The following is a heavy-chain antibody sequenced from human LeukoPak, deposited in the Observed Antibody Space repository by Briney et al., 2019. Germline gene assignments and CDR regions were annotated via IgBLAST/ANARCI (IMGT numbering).Heavy chain of an antibody. CDR1: GGSIRSSSYY. CDR2: IYYSDNT. J-gene: IGHJ4*02. CDR3: ARRTSGGGLFDY. Sequence: SETLSLTCTVSGGSIRSSSYYWGWIRQPPGKGLEWIGSIYYSDNTYYNPSLKSRVTISVDTSKNQFSLRLSSVTAADTAVYYCARRTSGGGLFDYWDQGTRVTVSS. D-gene: IGHD3-10*01. V-gene: IGHV4-39*01.